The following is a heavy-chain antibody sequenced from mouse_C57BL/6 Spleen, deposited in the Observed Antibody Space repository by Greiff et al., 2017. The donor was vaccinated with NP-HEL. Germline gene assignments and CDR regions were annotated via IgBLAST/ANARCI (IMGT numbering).Heavy chain of an antibody. CDR2: IRNKANNHAT. Sequence: EVQGVESGGGLVQPGGSMKLSCAASGFTFSDAWMDWVRQSPEKGLEWVAEIRNKANNHATYYAESVKGRFTISRDDSKSSVYLQMNSLRAEDTGIYYCTRRYSNHGFDYWGQGTTLTVSS. J-gene: IGHJ2*01. V-gene: IGHV6-6*01. CDR3: TRRYSNHGFDY. CDR1: GFTFSDAW. D-gene: IGHD2-5*01.